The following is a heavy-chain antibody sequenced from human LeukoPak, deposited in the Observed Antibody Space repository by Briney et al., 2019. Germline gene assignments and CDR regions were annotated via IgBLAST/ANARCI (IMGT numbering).Heavy chain of an antibody. Sequence: SETLSLTCAVYGGSFSGYYWSWIRQPPGKGLEWIGEINHSGSTNYNPSLKSRATISVDTSKNQFSLKLSSVTAADTAVYYCARRRLQFPFDYWGQGTLVTVSS. CDR3: ARRRLQFPFDY. CDR2: INHSGST. V-gene: IGHV4-34*01. J-gene: IGHJ4*02. D-gene: IGHD5-24*01. CDR1: GGSFSGYY.